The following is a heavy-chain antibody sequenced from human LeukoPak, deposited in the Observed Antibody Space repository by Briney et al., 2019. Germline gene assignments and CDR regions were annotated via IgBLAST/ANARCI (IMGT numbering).Heavy chain of an antibody. Sequence: ASVKVSCKPSGYTFTGYYMHWVRQAPGQGLEWMGWINANSGGTNYAQKFQGRVTMTRDTSISTAYMELSRLRSDDTAVYYCARGSGNDYYGSGPIDKWFDPWGQGTLVTVSS. CDR2: INANSGGT. V-gene: IGHV1-2*02. J-gene: IGHJ5*02. CDR3: ARGSGNDYYGSGPIDKWFDP. D-gene: IGHD3-10*01. CDR1: GYTFTGYY.